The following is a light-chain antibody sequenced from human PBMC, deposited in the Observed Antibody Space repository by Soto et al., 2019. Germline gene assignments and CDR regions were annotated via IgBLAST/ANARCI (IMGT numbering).Light chain of an antibody. V-gene: IGKV1-39*01. CDR2: AAS. J-gene: IGKJ1*01. CDR1: QSVSSD. CDR3: QQSYSSPRT. Sequence: TQSPATLSVSPGERAILSCRASQSVSSDLAWYQQKPGKAPRLLIYAASNLQSGVPSRFSGSGSGTDFSLTISRLQPEDFATYYCQQSYSSPRTFGQGTKVEVK.